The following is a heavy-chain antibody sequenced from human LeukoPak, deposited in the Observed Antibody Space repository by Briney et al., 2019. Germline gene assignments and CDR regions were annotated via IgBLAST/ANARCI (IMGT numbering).Heavy chain of an antibody. D-gene: IGHD5-18*01. CDR3: ARDRLYRGYSYGFDY. J-gene: IGHJ4*02. CDR1: GGSVSSGSYY. V-gene: IGHV4-61*01. Sequence: SETLSLTCTVSGGSVSSGSYYWSWIRQPPGKGLEWIGYIYNSGSTNYNPSLKSRVTISVDTSKNQFSLKLSSVTAADTAVYHCARDRLYRGYSYGFDYWGQGTLVTVSS. CDR2: IYNSGST.